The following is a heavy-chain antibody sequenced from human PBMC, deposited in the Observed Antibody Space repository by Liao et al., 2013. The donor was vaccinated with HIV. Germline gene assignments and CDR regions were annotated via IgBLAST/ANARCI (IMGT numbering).Heavy chain of an antibody. D-gene: IGHD2-21*02. V-gene: IGHV4-61*02. Sequence: QVQLQESGPGLVEPSQTLSLTCSVSGGSITSNHYYWSWIRQPAGKGLEWIGRIYSSGSPDYSPSLRTRVTISVATSKNQFSLKLNSVTAADTALYYCARGGRRDSYSRSDSYYYYMDVWGKGTTVTVSS. CDR3: ARGGRRDSYSRSDSYYYYMDV. CDR2: IYSSGSP. CDR1: GGSITSNHYY. J-gene: IGHJ6*03.